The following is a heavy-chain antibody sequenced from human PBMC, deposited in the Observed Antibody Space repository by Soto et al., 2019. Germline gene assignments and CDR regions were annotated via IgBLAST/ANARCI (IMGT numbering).Heavy chain of an antibody. V-gene: IGHV3-53*04. Sequence: GGSLRLSCAASGFTVSSNYMSWVRQAPGKGLEWVSVIYSGGSTYYADSVKGRFTISRHNSKNTLYLQMNSLRAEDTAVYYCARGRYDILTEYYYYYMDVWGKGTTVTVSS. D-gene: IGHD3-9*01. CDR3: ARGRYDILTEYYYYYMDV. CDR1: GFTVSSNY. CDR2: IYSGGST. J-gene: IGHJ6*03.